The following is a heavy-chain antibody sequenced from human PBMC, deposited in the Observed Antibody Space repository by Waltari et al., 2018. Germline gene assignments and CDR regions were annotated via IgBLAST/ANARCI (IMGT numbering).Heavy chain of an antibody. V-gene: IGHV3-30*02. CDR1: GFTFSSYG. CDR3: AKIAYIPDY. D-gene: IGHD1-20*01. J-gene: IGHJ4*02. Sequence: QVQLVESGGGVVQPGGSLRLSCAASGFTFSSYGMHWVRQAPGKGLEGVAFIRYDGSNKYYADSVKGRFTISRDNSKNTLYLQMNSLRAEDTAVYYCAKIAYIPDYWGQGTLVTVSS. CDR2: IRYDGSNK.